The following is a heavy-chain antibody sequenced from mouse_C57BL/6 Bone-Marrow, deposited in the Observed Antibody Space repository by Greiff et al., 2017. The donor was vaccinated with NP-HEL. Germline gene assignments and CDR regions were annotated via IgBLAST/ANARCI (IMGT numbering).Heavy chain of an antibody. CDR3: ARGGGLRRRTYAMDY. V-gene: IGHV5-16*01. J-gene: IGHJ4*01. CDR2: INYDGSST. D-gene: IGHD2-4*01. CDR1: GFTFSDYY. Sequence: EVKLVESEGGLVQPGSSMKLSCTASGFTFSDYYMAWVRQVPEKGLEWVANINYDGSSTYYLDSLKSRFIISRDNAKNILYLQMRSLKSEDTATYYCARGGGLRRRTYAMDYWGQGTSVTVSS.